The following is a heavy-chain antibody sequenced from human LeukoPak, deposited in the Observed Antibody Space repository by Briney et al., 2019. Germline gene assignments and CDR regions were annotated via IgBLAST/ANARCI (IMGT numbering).Heavy chain of an antibody. CDR3: ARDQYDSSGYYYY. V-gene: IGHV1-69*05. J-gene: IGHJ4*02. Sequence: SVKVSCKASGGTFSSYAISWVRQAPGQGLECMGRIIPIFGTANYAQKFQGRVTITTDESTSTAYMELSSLRSEDTAVYYCARDQYDSSGYYYYWGQGTLVTVSS. D-gene: IGHD3-22*01. CDR1: GGTFSSYA. CDR2: IIPIFGTA.